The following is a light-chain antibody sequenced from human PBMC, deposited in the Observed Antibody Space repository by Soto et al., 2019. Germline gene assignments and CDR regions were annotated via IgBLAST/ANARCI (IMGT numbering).Light chain of an antibody. Sequence: EVVLTQSPGTLSLSPGERATLSCRASQSVSNNYVAWYQQKPGQAPRLLIFGSSDRATGIPDRFSGSGSGTDFTLTIRRLELEDFAVYYCQQYGSSPPYTFGQGTKLEIK. V-gene: IGKV3-20*01. J-gene: IGKJ2*01. CDR3: QQYGSSPPYT. CDR2: GSS. CDR1: QSVSNNY.